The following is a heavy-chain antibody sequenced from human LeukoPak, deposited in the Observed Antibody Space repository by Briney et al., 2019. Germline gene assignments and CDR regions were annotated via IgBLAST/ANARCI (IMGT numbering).Heavy chain of an antibody. V-gene: IGHV3-30*02. CDR1: GFTFSTYG. Sequence: GGSLRLSCAASGFTFSTYGMHWVRQAPGKGLEWVSFIRNNGDNKYYADSVRGRFTISRDNSKNTLYLQMNTLRTDDTAVYYCVTSKGAGYFDYWGQGTLVTVPS. CDR3: VTSKGAGYFDY. CDR2: IRNNGDNK. J-gene: IGHJ4*02. D-gene: IGHD6-19*01.